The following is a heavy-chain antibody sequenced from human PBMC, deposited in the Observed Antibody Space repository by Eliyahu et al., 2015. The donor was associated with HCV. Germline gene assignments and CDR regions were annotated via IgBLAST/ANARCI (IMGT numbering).Heavy chain of an antibody. J-gene: IGHJ6*02. Sequence: QVQLVQSGAEVKKPGSSVXVSCKASGGTFSSYAISWVRQAPGQGLEWMGGIIPIFGTANYAQKFQGRVTITADESTSTAYMELSSLRSEDTAVYYCARDRGYSGYDEAYYGMDVWGQGTTVTVSS. CDR2: IIPIFGTA. CDR3: ARDRGYSGYDEAYYGMDV. D-gene: IGHD5-12*01. V-gene: IGHV1-69*01. CDR1: GGTFSSYA.